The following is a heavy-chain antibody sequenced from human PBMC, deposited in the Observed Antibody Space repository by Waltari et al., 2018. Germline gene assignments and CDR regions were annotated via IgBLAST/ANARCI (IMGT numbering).Heavy chain of an antibody. CDR2: INHSGST. CDR1: GGSFRGYS. CDR3: ARERWLVPTPDY. V-gene: IGHV4-34*01. D-gene: IGHD6-19*01. Sequence: QVQLQQWGAGRLKPSETLSLTCAVHGGSFRGYSWSWIRQPPGKGLEWIGEINHSGSTNYNPSLKSRVTISVDTSKNQFSLKLSSVTAADTAVYYCARERWLVPTPDYWGQGTLVTVSS. J-gene: IGHJ4*02.